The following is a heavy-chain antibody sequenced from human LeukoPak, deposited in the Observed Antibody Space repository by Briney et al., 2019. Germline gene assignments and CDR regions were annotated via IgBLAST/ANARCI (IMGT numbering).Heavy chain of an antibody. D-gene: IGHD3-22*01. Sequence: GGSLRLSCAASGFTFSNYGMHWVRQAPGKGLEWVAVVWYDGSNKYYTDSVKGRFTISRDNSENTVYMQMNSLRAEDTAVYYCARDLFGYYDSSGTNWGQGTLVTVSS. V-gene: IGHV3-33*01. CDR2: VWYDGSNK. CDR1: GFTFSNYG. CDR3: ARDLFGYYDSSGTN. J-gene: IGHJ4*02.